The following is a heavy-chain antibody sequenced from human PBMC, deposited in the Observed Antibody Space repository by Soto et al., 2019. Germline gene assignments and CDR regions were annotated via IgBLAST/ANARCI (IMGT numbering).Heavy chain of an antibody. CDR1: GFTFGGYA. D-gene: IGHD5-18*01. CDR3: TRVDTDMVRRDPADY. V-gene: IGHV3-49*03. J-gene: IGHJ4*02. CDR2: IRSKAYGGTT. Sequence: SLRLSCTAAGFTFGGYAMSCFRQSPGKGLEWGGFIRSKAYGGTTEYAASVKGRFTISRDDSKSIAYLQMNSMKTEDTAVYYCTRVDTDMVRRDPADYWGQGTLVTVPS.